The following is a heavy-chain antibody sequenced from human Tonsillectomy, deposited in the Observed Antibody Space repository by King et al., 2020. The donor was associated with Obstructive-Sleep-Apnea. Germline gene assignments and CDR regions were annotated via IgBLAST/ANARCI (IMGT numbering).Heavy chain of an antibody. CDR3: AKSIITMIRGVIIEGYYFEY. D-gene: IGHD3-10*01. CDR1: GFTFSSYA. Sequence: VQLVESGGGLVQPGGSLRLSCAVSGFTFSSYAMSWVRQAPGKGLEWVSGVSGSGDSTHYADSVKGLFTISRDNSKNTLYLQMNSLRAEDTAVYYCAKSIITMIRGVIIEGYYFEYWGQGTLVTVSS. V-gene: IGHV3-23*04. J-gene: IGHJ4*02. CDR2: VSGSGDST.